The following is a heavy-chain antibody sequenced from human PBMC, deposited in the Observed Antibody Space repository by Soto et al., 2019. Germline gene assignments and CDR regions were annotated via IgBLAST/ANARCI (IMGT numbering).Heavy chain of an antibody. Sequence: PGGSLRLSCAASGFGFTFSTSAMSWVRQAPGKGLEWVSTFRESGGTTHYANSVKGRFTISRDTSKNMLYLQMNSLTAADTAVYYCARYTPAAYYDILTGYWGIPDYWGQGTLVTVSS. CDR3: ARYTPAAYYDILTGYWGIPDY. D-gene: IGHD3-9*01. CDR1: GFGFTFSTSA. CDR2: FRESGGTT. V-gene: IGHV3-23*01. J-gene: IGHJ4*02.